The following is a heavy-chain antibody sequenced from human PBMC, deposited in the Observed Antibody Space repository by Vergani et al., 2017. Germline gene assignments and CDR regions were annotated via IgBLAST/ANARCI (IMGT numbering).Heavy chain of an antibody. CDR3: TTLDLIALSAMFDY. CDR2: IKTKDHDDAT. CDR1: GLRFKDVW. Sequence: EVQLVESGGDFVQPGRSLRLSCAASGLRFKDVWMAWVRQTPGQGLEWVGHIKTKDHDDATDYSAAVKGRFIISRDDSTSTIYLQMNRLKTEDTGVYYCTTLDLIALSAMFDYWGRGTLVSVSS. J-gene: IGHJ4*02. V-gene: IGHV3-15*01. D-gene: IGHD6-19*01.